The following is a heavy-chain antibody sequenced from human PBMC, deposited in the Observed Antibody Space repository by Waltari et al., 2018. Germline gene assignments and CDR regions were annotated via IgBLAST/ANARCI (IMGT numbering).Heavy chain of an antibody. CDR1: GGSISSYY. CDR2: IYYSGST. Sequence: QVQLQESGPGLVKPSETLSLTCTVSGGSISSYYWSWIRQTPGKGLEWIGYIYYSGSTNYNPSLKSRVTISVDTSKNQFSLKLSSVTAADTAVYYCARENLSYYYDSSGFSYFDYWGQGTLVTVSS. D-gene: IGHD3-22*01. CDR3: ARENLSYYYDSSGFSYFDY. J-gene: IGHJ4*02. V-gene: IGHV4-59*12.